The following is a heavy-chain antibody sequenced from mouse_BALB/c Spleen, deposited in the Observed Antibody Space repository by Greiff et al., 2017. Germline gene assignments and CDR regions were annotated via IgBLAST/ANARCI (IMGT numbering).Heavy chain of an antibody. J-gene: IGHJ2*01. V-gene: IGHV3-2*02. CDR1: GYSITSDYA. CDR3: ASARRYFDY. CDR2: ISYSGST. Sequence: EGKLLESGPGLVKPSQSLSLTCTVTGYSITSDYAWNWIRQFPGNKLEWMGYISYSGSTSYNPSLKSRISITRDTSKNQFFLQLNSVTTEDTATYYCASARRYFDYWGQGTTLTVSS.